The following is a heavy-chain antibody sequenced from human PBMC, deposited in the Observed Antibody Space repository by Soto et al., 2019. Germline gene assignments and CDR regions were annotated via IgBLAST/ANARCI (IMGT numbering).Heavy chain of an antibody. Sequence: PGGSLRLSCAASGFTVSSDYMSWVRQAPGKGLEWVSVIYSGGSTYYADSVKGRFTISRHNSKNTLYLQMNSLRAEDTAVYYCASSSKFGRFDYWGQGTLVTVSS. CDR1: GFTVSSDY. V-gene: IGHV3-53*04. D-gene: IGHD3-10*01. CDR2: IYSGGST. CDR3: ASSSKFGRFDY. J-gene: IGHJ4*02.